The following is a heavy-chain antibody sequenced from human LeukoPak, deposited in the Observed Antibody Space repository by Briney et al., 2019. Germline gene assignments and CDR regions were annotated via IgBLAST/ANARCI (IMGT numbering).Heavy chain of an antibody. D-gene: IGHD6-19*01. J-gene: IGHJ5*02. CDR3: ARAEFPPIAVAGTATSVWFDP. CDR2: MNPNSGNT. Sequence: GASVKVSCKASGYTFASYDINWVRQATGQGLEWMGWMNPNSGNTGYAQKFQGRVTMTRDTSISTAYMELSRLRSDDTAVYYCARAEFPPIAVAGTATSVWFDPWGQGTLVTVSS. V-gene: IGHV1-8*02. CDR1: GYTFASYD.